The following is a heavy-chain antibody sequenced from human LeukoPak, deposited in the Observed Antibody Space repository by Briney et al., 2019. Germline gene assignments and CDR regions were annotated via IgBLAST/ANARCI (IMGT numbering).Heavy chain of an antibody. CDR3: AKYGPQDSGSSHFDY. D-gene: IGHD1-26*01. V-gene: IGHV3-23*01. J-gene: IGHJ4*02. Sequence: GGSLRLSCAASGFIVSNNYMSWVRQAPGKGLEWVSAIRDSGSSTHYADSVKGRFTTSRDNSKNTLFLQMNSLRAEDTAIYYCAKYGPQDSGSSHFDYWGQGALVTVSS. CDR2: IRDSGSST. CDR1: GFIVSNNY.